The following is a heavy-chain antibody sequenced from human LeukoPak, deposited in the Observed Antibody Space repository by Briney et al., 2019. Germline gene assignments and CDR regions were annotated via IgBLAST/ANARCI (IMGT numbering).Heavy chain of an antibody. Sequence: GASVKVSCTASGYTFTGYYMHWVRQAPGQGLEWMGWINPNSGGTNYAQKFQGRVTMTRDTSISTAYMELSSLRSEDTAVDYCARPYYYDSSGYYWLDAFDIWGQGTMVTVSS. CDR1: GYTFTGYY. CDR3: ARPYYYDSSGYYWLDAFDI. V-gene: IGHV1-2*02. D-gene: IGHD3-22*01. CDR2: INPNSGGT. J-gene: IGHJ3*02.